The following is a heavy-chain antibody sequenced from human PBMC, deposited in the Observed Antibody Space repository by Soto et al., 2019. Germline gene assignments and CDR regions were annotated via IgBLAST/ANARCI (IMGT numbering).Heavy chain of an antibody. CDR2: IFHSGIT. D-gene: IGHD3-22*01. V-gene: IGHV4-59*01. CDR1: GGSFSNDY. J-gene: IGHJ5*01. CDR3: ARDRYFYDSRGYYRTLDS. Sequence: SETLSLTCSISGGSFSNDYWTWIRQSPGKGLEWIGYIFHSGITDYNPSVKSRVTISIDKSRNLFSLTLTSVTAADTAVYYCARDRYFYDSRGYYRTLDSWGQGTLVTV.